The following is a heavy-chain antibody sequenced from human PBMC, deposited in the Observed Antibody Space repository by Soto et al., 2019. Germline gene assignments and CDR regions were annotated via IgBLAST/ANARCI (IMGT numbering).Heavy chain of an antibody. V-gene: IGHV4-30-2*01. CDR2: SYPSGST. Sequence: QLQLQESGAGLVKPSQTLSLTCAVSGGSISSGGYSWSLIRQPPRKGMEWIGYSYPSGSTYNNTSLKGRVTISVDRTKNQFYLKLSSVTAADTAVYYCAGGIAARPLGYWGQGTLVTVSS. J-gene: IGHJ4*02. CDR1: GGSISSGGYS. D-gene: IGHD6-6*01. CDR3: AGGIAARPLGY.